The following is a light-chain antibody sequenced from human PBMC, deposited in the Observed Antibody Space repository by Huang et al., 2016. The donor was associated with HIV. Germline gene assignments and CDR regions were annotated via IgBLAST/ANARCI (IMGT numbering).Light chain of an antibody. CDR1: QDISNY. V-gene: IGKV1-33*01. J-gene: IGKJ2*01. Sequence: DIQMTQSPSSLSASVGDRVTITCQASQDISNYLNWYQQKPWKAPKLLNYDAFNLETGVPSRFSGSVSETDFTFTISSLQPEDIATYYCQQYGILPRTFGQGTKLEIK. CDR3: QQYGILPRT. CDR2: DAF.